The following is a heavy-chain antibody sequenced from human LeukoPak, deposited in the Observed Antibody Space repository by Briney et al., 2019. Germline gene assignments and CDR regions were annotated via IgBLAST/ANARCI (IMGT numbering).Heavy chain of an antibody. D-gene: IGHD6-13*01. Sequence: KASETLSLTCTVSGVSISDYYWSWIRQPARKRLEWIGRIYTSGSTNYNPSLKSRVTMSVDTSKNQFSLKLSSLTAADTAMYYCARHRIAATGSQYYFDYWGQGTLVTVSS. CDR2: IYTSGST. CDR3: ARHRIAATGSQYYFDY. V-gene: IGHV4-4*07. J-gene: IGHJ4*02. CDR1: GVSISDYY.